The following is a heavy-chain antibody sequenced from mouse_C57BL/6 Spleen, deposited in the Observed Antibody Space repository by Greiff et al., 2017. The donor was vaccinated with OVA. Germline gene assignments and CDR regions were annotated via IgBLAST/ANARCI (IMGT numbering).Heavy chain of an antibody. CDR2: IYPGDGDT. J-gene: IGHJ4*01. D-gene: IGHD2-1*01. Sequence: VKLQQSGPELVKPGASVKISCKASGYAFSSSWMNWVKQRPGKGLEWIGRIYPGDGDTNYNGKFKGKATLTADKSSSTAYMQLSSLTSEDSAVYFCARGGYYGNYDAMDYWGQGTSVTVSS. CDR1: GYAFSSSW. CDR3: ARGGYYGNYDAMDY. V-gene: IGHV1-82*01.